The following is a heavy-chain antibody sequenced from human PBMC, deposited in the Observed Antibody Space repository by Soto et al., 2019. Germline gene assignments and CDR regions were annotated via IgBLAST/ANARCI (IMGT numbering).Heavy chain of an antibody. V-gene: IGHV4-31*03. D-gene: IGHD6-13*01. CDR3: ARMSATGTRWFDP. CDR2: ISYRGNT. Sequence: PSETLSLTCTVSGGSISSGDYYWSWIRQYPGKGLEWIGSISYRGNTYYNPSLKSRLSMSVDTSKNQFSLNLTSVTAADTAVYFCARMSATGTRWFDPWGQGTQVTVSS. CDR1: GGSISSGDYY. J-gene: IGHJ5*02.